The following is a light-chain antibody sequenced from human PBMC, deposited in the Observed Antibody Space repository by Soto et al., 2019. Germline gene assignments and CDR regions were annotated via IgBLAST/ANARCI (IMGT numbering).Light chain of an antibody. CDR2: AAS. Sequence: DIQMTQSPSSLSASVGDRVTITCRASQSISSYLNWYQQKPGKAPKLLIYAASSLQSGVPSRFSGSGSGTDFTLTISSLQPEDFATYYCQQSYNTLTFGQGTRLDIK. J-gene: IGKJ5*01. V-gene: IGKV1-39*01. CDR3: QQSYNTLT. CDR1: QSISSY.